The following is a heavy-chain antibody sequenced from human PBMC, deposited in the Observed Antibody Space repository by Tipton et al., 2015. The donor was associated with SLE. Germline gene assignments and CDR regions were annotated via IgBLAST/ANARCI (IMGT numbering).Heavy chain of an antibody. CDR1: GGSFSGYY. D-gene: IGHD4-17*01. CDR3: ATRINDYGDSGPFDY. CDR2: INHRGST. Sequence: LRLSCAVYGGSFSGYYWSWIRQPPGKGLEWIGEINHRGSTDYNPSLKSRVSISVDKSKRQFSLKLSSVTAADTAVYYCATRINDYGDSGPFDYWGQGTLVTVSS. J-gene: IGHJ4*02. V-gene: IGHV4-34*01.